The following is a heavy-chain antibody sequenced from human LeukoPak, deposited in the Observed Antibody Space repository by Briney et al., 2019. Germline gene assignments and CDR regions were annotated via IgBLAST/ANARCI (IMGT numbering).Heavy chain of an antibody. Sequence: GGSLRLSCAASGFTFSNYAITWIRQAPGKGLEWVSEISGSGESTYYGDSVRGRFTISRDNSKNTLYLQMNSLRAGDTAIYYCAREHWDFDYWGQGTLVTVSS. CDR3: AREHWDFDY. V-gene: IGHV3-23*01. CDR1: GFTFSNYA. CDR2: ISGSGEST. J-gene: IGHJ4*02. D-gene: IGHD7-27*01.